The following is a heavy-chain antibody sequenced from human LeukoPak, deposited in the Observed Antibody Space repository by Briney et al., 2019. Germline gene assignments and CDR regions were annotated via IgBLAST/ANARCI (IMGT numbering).Heavy chain of an antibody. CDR1: GFTFSSYG. V-gene: IGHV3-30*18. D-gene: IGHD1-26*01. CDR3: ANEFDSGSYLDY. Sequence: GGSLRLSCAASGFTFSSYGMHWVRQAPGKGLEWVAVISYDGSNKYYADSVKGRFTISRDNSKNTLYLQMNSLRAEDTAVYYCANEFDSGSYLDYWGQGTLVTVSS. J-gene: IGHJ4*02. CDR2: ISYDGSNK.